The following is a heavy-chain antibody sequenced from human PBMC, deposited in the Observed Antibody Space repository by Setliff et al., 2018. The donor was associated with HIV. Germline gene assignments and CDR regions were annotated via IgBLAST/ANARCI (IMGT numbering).Heavy chain of an antibody. D-gene: IGHD2-15*01. CDR2: INAGNGNT. Sequence: ASVKVSCKASGYTFTSYTLHWVRQAPGQRLEWMGWINAGNGNTKFSQKFQGRVAITRDTSASTAYMELSSLRSKDTAVYYCARDGCSGQRCYLFNWFDPWGQGTLVTVSS. CDR3: ARDGCSGQRCYLFNWFDP. CDR1: GYTFTSYT. V-gene: IGHV1-3*01. J-gene: IGHJ5*02.